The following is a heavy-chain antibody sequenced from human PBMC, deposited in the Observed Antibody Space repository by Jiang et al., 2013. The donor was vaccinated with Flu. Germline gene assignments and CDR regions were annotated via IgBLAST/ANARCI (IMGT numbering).Heavy chain of an antibody. V-gene: IGHV5-51*01. Sequence: KKPGESLKISCKGFWIHLCQLLDRLGAPDXRKGLECMGIIYPADSDPNTAVFQGQVTISADKSISTAYLKWSSLKASDTAIYFCARGSGQYNGEFLYYYYGMDVWGQGTTVTVSS. CDR3: ARGSGQYNGEFLYYYYGMDV. D-gene: IGHD6-19*01. CDR1: IHLCQLL. J-gene: IGHJ6*02. CDR2: IYPADSDP.